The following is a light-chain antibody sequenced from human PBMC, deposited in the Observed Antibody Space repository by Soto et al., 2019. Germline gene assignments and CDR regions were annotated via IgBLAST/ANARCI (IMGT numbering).Light chain of an antibody. CDR1: QSISSW. J-gene: IGKJ2*01. CDR2: KAS. V-gene: IGKV1-5*03. CDR3: QQYNSYPYT. Sequence: DIQMTQSPSTLSASVGDRVTITCRASQSISSWLAWYQQKPGKSPKLLIYKASSLESGVPSRFSGSGSGTEFTLTISSLQPDDFATYYCQQYNSYPYTFGQGTKLEIK.